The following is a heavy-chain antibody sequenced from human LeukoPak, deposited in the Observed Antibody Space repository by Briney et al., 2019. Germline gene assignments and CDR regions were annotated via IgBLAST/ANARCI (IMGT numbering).Heavy chain of an antibody. CDR1: GGSFSGYY. CDR2: INHSGST. Sequence: PSETLSLTCAVYGGSFSGYYWSWTRQPPGKGLEWIGEINHSGSTNYNPSLKSRVTISVDTSKNQFSLKLSSVTAADTAVYYCARSIVGTTYLDYWGQGTLVTVSS. V-gene: IGHV4-34*01. D-gene: IGHD1-26*01. J-gene: IGHJ4*02. CDR3: ARSIVGTTYLDY.